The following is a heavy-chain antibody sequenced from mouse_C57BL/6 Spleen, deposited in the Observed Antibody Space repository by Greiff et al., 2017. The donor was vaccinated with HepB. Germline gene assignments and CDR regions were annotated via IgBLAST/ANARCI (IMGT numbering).Heavy chain of an antibody. V-gene: IGHV1-52*01. CDR2: IDPSDSET. Sequence: VQLQQPGAELVRPGSSVKLSCKASGYTFTSYWMHWVKQRPIQGLEWIGNIDPSDSETHYNQKFKDKATLTVDKSSSTAYMQLSSLTSEDSAVYYCARWGVNYAMDYWGQGTSVTVSS. CDR1: GYTFTSYW. J-gene: IGHJ4*01. CDR3: ARWGVNYAMDY. D-gene: IGHD2-13*01.